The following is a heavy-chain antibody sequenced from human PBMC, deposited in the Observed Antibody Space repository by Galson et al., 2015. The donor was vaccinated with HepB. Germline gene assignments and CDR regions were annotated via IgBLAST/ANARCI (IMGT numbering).Heavy chain of an antibody. Sequence: SLRLSCAASGFTFSSYSMNWVRQAPGKGLEWVSFISGSSSKIDYADSVKGRFTISRDNAKNSLSLQMNSLRDEDTAVYYCARDHDWAFDYWGQGALVTVSS. CDR1: GFTFSSYS. J-gene: IGHJ4*02. D-gene: IGHD3-9*01. CDR2: ISGSSSKI. V-gene: IGHV3-48*02. CDR3: ARDHDWAFDY.